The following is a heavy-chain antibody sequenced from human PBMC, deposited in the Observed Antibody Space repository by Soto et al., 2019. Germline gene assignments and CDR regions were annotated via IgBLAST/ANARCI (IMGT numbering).Heavy chain of an antibody. Sequence: GGSLRLSCAASGFTLSSSSMNWVRQPPGKGLEWVSSISSSSSYIYYADSVKGRFTISRDNAKNSLYLQMNSLRAEDTAVYYCARDYAEVDGYSYGYWNGGEFDIWGQGTMVTVSS. CDR3: ARDYAEVDGYSYGYWNGGEFDI. V-gene: IGHV3-21*01. D-gene: IGHD5-18*01. CDR1: GFTLSSSS. J-gene: IGHJ3*02. CDR2: ISSSSSYI.